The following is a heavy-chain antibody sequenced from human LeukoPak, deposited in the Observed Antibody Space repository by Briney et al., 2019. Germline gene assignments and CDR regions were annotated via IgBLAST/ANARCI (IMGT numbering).Heavy chain of an antibody. CDR3: AGSYDFWSGLHY. CDR2: IYSGGST. D-gene: IGHD3-3*01. CDR1: GFTVSSNY. J-gene: IGHJ4*02. V-gene: IGHV3-53*01. Sequence: GGSLRLSCAASGFTVSSNYMSWVRQAPGKGLEWVSVIYSGGSTYYADSVKGRFTISRDNSKNTLYLQMNSLRAEDTAVYYCAGSYDFWSGLHYWGQGTLVTVSS.